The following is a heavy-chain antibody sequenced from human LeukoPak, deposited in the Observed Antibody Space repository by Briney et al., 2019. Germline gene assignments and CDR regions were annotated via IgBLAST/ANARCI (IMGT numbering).Heavy chain of an antibody. J-gene: IGHJ4*02. V-gene: IGHV5-51*01. D-gene: IGHD4-23*01. CDR3: ATTLNGNFYWDY. CDR1: GYSFTSYW. CDR2: IYPANSHT. Sequence: GESLKISCQGSGYSFTSYWIGWVRQMPGKGLEWMGIIYPANSHTKHSPSFQGQVTISADKSISTAYLQWSSLKASDTAMYFCATTLNGNFYWDYWGQGTLVAVSS.